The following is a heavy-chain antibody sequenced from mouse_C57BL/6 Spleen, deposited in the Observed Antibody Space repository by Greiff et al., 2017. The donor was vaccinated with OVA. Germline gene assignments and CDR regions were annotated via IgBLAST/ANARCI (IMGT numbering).Heavy chain of an antibody. V-gene: IGHV1-61*01. CDR3: ARSGDGYYEAYFDV. Sequence: VQLQQPGAELVRPGSSVKLSCKASGYTFTSYWMDWVKQRPGQGLEWIGNIYPSDSETHYNQKFKDKATLTVDKSSSTAYMQLSSLTSEDSAVYYCARSGDGYYEAYFDVWGTGTTVTVSS. J-gene: IGHJ1*03. CDR1: GYTFTSYW. CDR2: IYPSDSET. D-gene: IGHD2-3*01.